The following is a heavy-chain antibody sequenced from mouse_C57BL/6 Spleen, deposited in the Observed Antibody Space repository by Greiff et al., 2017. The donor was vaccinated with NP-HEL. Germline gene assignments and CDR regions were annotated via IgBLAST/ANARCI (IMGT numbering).Heavy chain of an antibody. CDR2: IWSGGST. V-gene: IGHV2-2*01. J-gene: IGHJ1*03. CDR3: GGDYYWYFDV. Sequence: QVQLQQSGPGLVQPSQSLSIPCTVSGFSLTSYGVHWVRQSPGKGLEWLGVIWSGGSTDYNAAFISRLSISKDNSKSQVFFKMNSLQADDTAIYYCGGDYYWYFDVWGTGTTVTVSS. CDR1: GFSLTSYG. D-gene: IGHD2-4*01.